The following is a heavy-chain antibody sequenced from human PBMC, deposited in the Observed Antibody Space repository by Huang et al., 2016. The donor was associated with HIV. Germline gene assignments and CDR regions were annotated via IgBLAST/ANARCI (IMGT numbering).Heavy chain of an antibody. V-gene: IGHV1-18*01. CDR2: ISAFNGDK. CDR1: GYSFTDYG. D-gene: IGHD3-22*01. J-gene: IGHJ3*01. CDR3: ARDPKYHRIGYYRQRRGIDV. Sequence: QAQLMQSGPEVKKPGASVKVSCKPSGYSFTDYGITWVRQAPGQGPEWVGWISAFNGDKEIAQRLQGRVNLTTDTSTSMAYMELRSLRFDDTAVYFCARDPKYHRIGYYRQRRGIDVWGQGTMVSVSS.